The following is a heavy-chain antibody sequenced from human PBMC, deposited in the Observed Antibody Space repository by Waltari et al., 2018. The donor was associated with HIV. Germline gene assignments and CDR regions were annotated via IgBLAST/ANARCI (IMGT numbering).Heavy chain of an antibody. CDR3: ARDVRVGYGDSIIDY. J-gene: IGHJ4*02. Sequence: QVQLVQSGAEVKKPGASVKVSCKASGYTLTSYAMHWVRQAPGQRLEWMGWINAGNGNTKYSQKFQGRVTITRDTSASTAYMELSSLRSEDTAVYYCARDVRVGYGDSIIDYWGQGTLVTVSS. V-gene: IGHV1-3*01. CDR2: INAGNGNT. CDR1: GYTLTSYA. D-gene: IGHD4-17*01.